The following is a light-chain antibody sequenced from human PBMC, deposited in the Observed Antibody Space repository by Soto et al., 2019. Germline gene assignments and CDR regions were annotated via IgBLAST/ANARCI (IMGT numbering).Light chain of an antibody. CDR3: QQYNNWPRT. CDR1: QSLSSY. J-gene: IGKJ1*01. CDR2: DTS. V-gene: IGKV3-11*01. Sequence: EIVLTQSPATLSLSPGERATLSCRASQSLSSYLAWYRQKPGQAPRLLIYDTSNRATGIPARFSGSGSGTEFTLTISSLQSEDFAVYYCQQYNNWPRTFGQGTKVDIK.